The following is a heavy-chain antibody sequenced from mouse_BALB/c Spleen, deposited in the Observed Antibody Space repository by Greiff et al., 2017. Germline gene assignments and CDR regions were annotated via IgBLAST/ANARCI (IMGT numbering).Heavy chain of an antibody. J-gene: IGHJ4*01. CDR2: ISSGGGST. Sequence: EVKLMESGGGLVKPGGSLKLSCAASGFAFSSYGMSWVRQTPEKRLEWVAYISSGGGSTYYPDTVKGRFTISRDNAKNTLYLQMSSLKSEDTAMYYCARHPSMDYWGQGTSVTVSS. CDR1: GFAFSSYG. CDR3: ARHPSMDY. V-gene: IGHV5-12-1*01.